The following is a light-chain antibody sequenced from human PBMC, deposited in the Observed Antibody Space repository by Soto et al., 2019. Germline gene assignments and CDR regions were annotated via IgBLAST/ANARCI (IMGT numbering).Light chain of an antibody. CDR3: QVGDGSSDPDVV. CDR1: NIGSKS. V-gene: IGLV3-21*04. CDR2: YDS. J-gene: IGLJ2*01. Sequence: SYELTQPPSVSVAPGKTARITCGGNNIGSKSVHWYQLKPGQAPVLVIYYDSDRPSGIPERFSGSNSGNTATLTISRVEAGDESDYYCQVGDGSSDPDVVFGGGTQLTVL.